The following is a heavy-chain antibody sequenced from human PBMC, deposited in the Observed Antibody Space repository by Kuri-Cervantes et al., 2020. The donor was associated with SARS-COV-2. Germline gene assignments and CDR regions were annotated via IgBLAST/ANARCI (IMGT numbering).Heavy chain of an antibody. CDR1: GGTFSSYA. D-gene: IGHD2-2*01. Sequence: SVKVSCKASGGTFSSYAISWVRQAPGQGLEWMGRIIPILGTANYAQKFQGRVTITADKSTSTAYMELSSLRSEDTAVYYCARGGVVVVPAAIGVGALPFGPALYYYYYMDVWGKGTTVTVSS. J-gene: IGHJ6*03. CDR2: IIPILGTA. V-gene: IGHV1-69*04. CDR3: ARGGVVVVPAAIGVGALPFGPALYYYYYMDV.